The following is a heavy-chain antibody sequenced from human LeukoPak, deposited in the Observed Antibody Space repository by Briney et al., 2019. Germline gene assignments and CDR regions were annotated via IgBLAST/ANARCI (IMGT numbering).Heavy chain of an antibody. Sequence: GRSLRLSCVASGFTFSMYWMTWFRQAPGKGLEWVANMKQDGSQKNYVDSVKGRFTISRDNAKKSLYLQMNSLRGEDTAVYYCARGGTYDIWGQGTRVTVPS. CDR1: GFTFSMYW. CDR3: ARGGTYDI. J-gene: IGHJ3*02. V-gene: IGHV3-7*01. CDR2: MKQDGSQK.